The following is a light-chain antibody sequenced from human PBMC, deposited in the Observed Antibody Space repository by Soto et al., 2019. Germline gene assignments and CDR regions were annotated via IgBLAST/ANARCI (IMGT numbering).Light chain of an antibody. J-gene: IGLJ3*02. V-gene: IGLV2-14*01. CDR1: NTDVGGYDR. CDR2: EVF. CDR3: ISYIPSTTTHWV. Sequence: QSVLTQPASVSGSPGQSITISCTGTNTDVGGYDRVSWYQHHPGKAPKMLIFEVFNRPSGISDRFSGAKSGDTASLTISGLQAEDEADYYCISYIPSTTTHWVFGGGTQRTVL.